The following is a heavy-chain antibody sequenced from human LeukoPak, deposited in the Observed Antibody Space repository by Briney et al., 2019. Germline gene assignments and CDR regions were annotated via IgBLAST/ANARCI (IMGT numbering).Heavy chain of an antibody. CDR3: ARVGYSSGWYSGKDY. V-gene: IGHV1-18*01. J-gene: IGHJ4*02. D-gene: IGHD6-19*01. CDR1: GYTFTRYG. Sequence: GASVKVSCKASGYTFTRYGISWVRQAPGQGLEWMGWISAYNGNTNYAQKLQGRVTMTTDTSTSTAYMELRSLRSDDTAVYYCARVGYSSGWYSGKDYWGQGTLVTVSS. CDR2: ISAYNGNT.